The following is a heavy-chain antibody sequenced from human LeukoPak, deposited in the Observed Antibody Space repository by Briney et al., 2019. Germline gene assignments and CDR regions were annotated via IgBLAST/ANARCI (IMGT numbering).Heavy chain of an antibody. Sequence: GASVKVSCKASGYTFTSYGISWVRQAPGQGLEWMGWISAYNGNTNYAQKLQGRVTMTTDTSTSTAYMELRSLRSDDTAVYYCARVYRGYSYGLKGGKNFDYWGQGTLVTVSS. CDR1: GYTFTSYG. CDR2: ISAYNGNT. CDR3: ARVYRGYSYGLKGGKNFDY. J-gene: IGHJ4*02. D-gene: IGHD5-18*01. V-gene: IGHV1-18*01.